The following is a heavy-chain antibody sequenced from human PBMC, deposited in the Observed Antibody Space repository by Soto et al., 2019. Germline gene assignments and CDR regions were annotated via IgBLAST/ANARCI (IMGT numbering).Heavy chain of an antibody. Sequence: QVHLMESGGGVVQPGRSLRLSCAASGFTFNSYAMIWVRQAPGKGLEWVTIISRDGSDKYYAESVKGRFTISRDNSRDTVYLKLDSLRAEDTAIYYCARDPYRGFTTSPRYGMDVWGQGTTVTVSS. CDR2: ISRDGSDK. J-gene: IGHJ6*02. CDR1: GFTFNSYA. D-gene: IGHD2-2*01. CDR3: ARDPYRGFTTSPRYGMDV. V-gene: IGHV3-30-3*01.